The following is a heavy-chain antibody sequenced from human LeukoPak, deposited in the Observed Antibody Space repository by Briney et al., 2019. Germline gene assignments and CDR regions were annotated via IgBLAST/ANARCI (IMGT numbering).Heavy chain of an antibody. V-gene: IGHV3-74*01. D-gene: IGHD1-7*01. CDR1: GFTFSGYS. J-gene: IGHJ4*02. Sequence: PGGSLRLSCAASGFTFSGYSMNWVRQAPGKGLVWVSRINTDGSSTSYADSVKGRFTISRDNAKNTLYLQMNSLRAEDTAVYYCARDGAYNWNYGPPENFDYWGQGTLVTVSS. CDR3: ARDGAYNWNYGPPENFDY. CDR2: INTDGSST.